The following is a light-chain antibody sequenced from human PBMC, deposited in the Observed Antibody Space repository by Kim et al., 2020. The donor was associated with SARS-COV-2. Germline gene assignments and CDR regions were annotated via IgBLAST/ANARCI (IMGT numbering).Light chain of an antibody. Sequence: PGERATLSCRASQSVSSNFAWYQQKPGQAPRLLIYDASTRATGIPARFSGSGSGTEFTLTISSLQSEDFAVYYCQQYNNWPPVTFGGGTKVEIK. J-gene: IGKJ4*01. CDR1: QSVSSN. CDR3: QQYNNWPPVT. V-gene: IGKV3-15*01. CDR2: DAS.